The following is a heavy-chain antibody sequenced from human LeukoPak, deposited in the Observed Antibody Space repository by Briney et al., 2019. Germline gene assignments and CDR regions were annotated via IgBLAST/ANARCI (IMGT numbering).Heavy chain of an antibody. CDR3: ARDIGDSSGYYYVDY. CDR2: ISAYNGNT. V-gene: IGHV1-18*01. J-gene: IGHJ4*02. D-gene: IGHD3-22*01. Sequence: ASVKVSCKASGYTFTSCGISWVRQAPGQGLEWMGWISAYNGNTNYAQKLQGRVTMTTDTSTSTAYMELRSLRSDDTAVYYCARDIGDSSGYYYVDYWGQGTLVTVSS. CDR1: GYTFTSCG.